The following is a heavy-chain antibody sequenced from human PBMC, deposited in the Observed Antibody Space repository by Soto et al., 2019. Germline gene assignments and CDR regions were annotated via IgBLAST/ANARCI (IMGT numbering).Heavy chain of an antibody. CDR1: GGSFSGYY. V-gene: IGHV4-34*01. Sequence: SETLSLTCAVYGGSFSGYYSSWIRQPPGKGLEWIGKINHSGSTNYNPSLKSRVTISVDTSKNQFSLKVSSVTAADTAVYYCARGRRRRDYYYYYGMDVWGQGTTVTVSS. J-gene: IGHJ6*02. CDR3: ARGRRRRDYYYYYGMDV. CDR2: INHSGST.